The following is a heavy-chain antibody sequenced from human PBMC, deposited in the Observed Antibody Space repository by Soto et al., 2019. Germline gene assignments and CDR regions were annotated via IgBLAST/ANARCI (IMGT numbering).Heavy chain of an antibody. V-gene: IGHV4-4*07. D-gene: IGHD5-12*01. J-gene: IGHJ4*02. CDR1: GDSISNYY. Sequence: SETLSLTCTVSGDSISNYYWSWIRQPAGKGLEWIGRIYTSGSTDYNPSLKSRVTISIDTSKNQFSLKVTSMTAADTAVYYCARERREQIHDGYDIDYSGQGPLVTVSS. CDR2: IYTSGST. CDR3: ARERREQIHDGYDIDY.